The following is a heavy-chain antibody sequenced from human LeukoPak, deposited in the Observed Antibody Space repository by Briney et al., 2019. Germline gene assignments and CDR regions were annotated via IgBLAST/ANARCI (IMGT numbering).Heavy chain of an antibody. CDR2: INHSGST. D-gene: IGHD1-26*01. V-gene: IGHV4-34*01. CDR1: GGSFSGYY. J-gene: IGHJ4*02. CDR3: ARGVGATFGN. Sequence: SETLSLTCAVYGGSFSGYYWSWIRQPPGKGLEWIGEINHSGSTNYNPSLKSRVTISVDTSKNQFSLKLCSVTAADTAVYYCARGVGATFGNWGQGTLVTVSS.